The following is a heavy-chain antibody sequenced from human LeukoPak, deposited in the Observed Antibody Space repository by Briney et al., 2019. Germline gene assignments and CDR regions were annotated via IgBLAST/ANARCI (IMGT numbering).Heavy chain of an antibody. CDR3: ARIRSLSSGWYDFDY. CDR1: GYTFTGYY. D-gene: IGHD6-19*01. CDR2: INPNSGGT. J-gene: IGHJ4*02. V-gene: IGHV1-2*02. Sequence: ASVKVSCKASGYTFTGYYMHWVRQAPGQGLEWMGWINPNSGGTNYAQKFQGRVTMTRDTSISTAYMELSRLRSEDTAVYYCARIRSLSSGWYDFDYWGQGTLVTVSS.